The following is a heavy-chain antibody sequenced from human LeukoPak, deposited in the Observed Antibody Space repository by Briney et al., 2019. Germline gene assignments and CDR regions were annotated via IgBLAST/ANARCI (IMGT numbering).Heavy chain of an antibody. J-gene: IGHJ6*03. CDR2: IYYSGST. CDR1: GGSISSSSYY. Sequence: SETLSLTCTVSGGSISSSSYYWGWIRQPPGKGLEWIGSIYYSGSTYYNPSLKSRVIISVDTSQDHFSLKLSSVTAADTAVYYCARGGYYYMDVWGKGTTVTVSS. CDR3: ARGGYYYMDV. V-gene: IGHV4-39*07.